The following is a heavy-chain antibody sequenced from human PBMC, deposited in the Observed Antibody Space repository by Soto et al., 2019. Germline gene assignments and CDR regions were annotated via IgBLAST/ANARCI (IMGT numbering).Heavy chain of an antibody. CDR3: AKDLSYQLLSGGWFDP. CDR2: ISWNSGSI. Sequence: DVQLVESGGGLVQPGRSLRLSCAASGFTFDDYAMHWVRQAPGKGLEWVSGISWNSGSIVYADSVKGRFTICRDNAKNSLYLQVNSLRAEDTAMYHCAKDLSYQLLSGGWFDPWGQGTLVTVSS. V-gene: IGHV3-9*01. CDR1: GFTFDDYA. D-gene: IGHD2-2*01. J-gene: IGHJ5*02.